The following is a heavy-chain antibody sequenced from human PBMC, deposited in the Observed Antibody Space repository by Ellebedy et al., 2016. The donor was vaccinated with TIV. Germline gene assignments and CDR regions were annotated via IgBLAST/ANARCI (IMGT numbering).Heavy chain of an antibody. CDR2: INHSRST. CDR1: GGSFSGYS. Sequence: MPSETLSLTCAVYGGSFSGYSWSWIRQSPGKGLEWIGEINHSRSTNSNPSLKSRVTISVDTSKNQFSLKLSSVTAADTAVYYCARGRRFFYYYGMDVWGQGTTVTVSS. D-gene: IGHD3-3*01. J-gene: IGHJ6*02. V-gene: IGHV4-34*01. CDR3: ARGRRFFYYYGMDV.